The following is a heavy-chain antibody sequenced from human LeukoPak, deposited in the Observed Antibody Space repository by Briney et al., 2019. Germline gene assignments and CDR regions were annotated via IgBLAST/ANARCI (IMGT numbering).Heavy chain of an antibody. V-gene: IGHV3-23*01. CDR1: GFIFRNYA. D-gene: IGHD4-17*01. J-gene: IGHJ3*01. CDR3: ARDPNGDYIGAFEV. Sequence: GGSLRLSCAASGFIFRNYAMTWLRQAPGKGLEWVSAISGDSVTTLYADSVKSRFAIFRDNSKNTLYLQMSSLRAEDTAVYFCARDPNGDYIGAFEVWGQGAMVTVSS. CDR2: ISGDSVTT.